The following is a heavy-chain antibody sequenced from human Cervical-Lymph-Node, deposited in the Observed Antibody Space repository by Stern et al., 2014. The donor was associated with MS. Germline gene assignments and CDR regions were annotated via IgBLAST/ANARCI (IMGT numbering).Heavy chain of an antibody. CDR2: ITPFNGNT. Sequence: QVQLMQSGAEVRKTGSSVKVSCKASGHTFTYRYLHWVRQAPGQAPEWMGWITPFNGNTNYAQKFQDRVTITRDTSMNTAYMELSSLRSEDTAMYYCASLFDSSGYFDYSWGQGTLVTVSS. CDR1: GHTFTYRY. D-gene: IGHD3-22*01. CDR3: ASLFDSSGYFDYS. V-gene: IGHV1-45*02. J-gene: IGHJ4*02.